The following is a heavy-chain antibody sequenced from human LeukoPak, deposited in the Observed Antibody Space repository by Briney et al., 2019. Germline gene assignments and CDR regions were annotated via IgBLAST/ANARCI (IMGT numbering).Heavy chain of an antibody. J-gene: IGHJ6*03. CDR2: MNPNSGNT. CDR3: ARGYGQKTIFGEVIIRGYYYYYMDV. Sequence: ASVKVSCKASGYTFTSYDINWVRQATGQGLEWMGWMNPNSGNTGYAQKFQGRVTMTRNTSISTAYMELSSLRSEDTAVYYCARGYGQKTIFGEVIIRGYYYYYMDVWGKGTTVTVSS. CDR1: GYTFTSYD. V-gene: IGHV1-8*01. D-gene: IGHD3-3*01.